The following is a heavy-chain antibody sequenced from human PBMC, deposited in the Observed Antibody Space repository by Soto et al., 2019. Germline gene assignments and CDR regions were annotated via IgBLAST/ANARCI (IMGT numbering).Heavy chain of an antibody. CDR1: GYTFTSYG. J-gene: IGHJ4*02. CDR3: ARDIGQQLVDY. D-gene: IGHD6-13*01. CDR2: ISAYNGNT. Sequence: QVQLVQSGAEVKKPGASVKVSCKASGYTFTSYGISWVRQAPGQGLEWMGWISAYNGNTHYAQKLQGRVTMTTDTSTRTDYMELRSLRSDDTAVYYCARDIGQQLVDYWGQGTLVTVSS. V-gene: IGHV1-18*01.